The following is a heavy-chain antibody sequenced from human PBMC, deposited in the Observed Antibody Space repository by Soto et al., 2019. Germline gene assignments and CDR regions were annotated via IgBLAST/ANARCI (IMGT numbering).Heavy chain of an antibody. J-gene: IGHJ4*02. V-gene: IGHV1-18*01. CDR2: ISAYNGNT. Sequence: GASVKVSCKASGYTFTSYGISWVRQAPGQGLEWMGWISAYNGNTNYAQKFQGRVTMTTDTSTSTAYMELRSLRSDDTAVYYCARFFWSGYRTAVGVGNLDYWGQGXLVTVSS. D-gene: IGHD3-3*01. CDR3: ARFFWSGYRTAVGVGNLDY. CDR1: GYTFTSYG.